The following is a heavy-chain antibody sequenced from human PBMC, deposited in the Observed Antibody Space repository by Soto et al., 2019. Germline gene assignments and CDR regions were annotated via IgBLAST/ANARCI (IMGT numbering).Heavy chain of an antibody. CDR3: ARDRRGAVAGIRY. D-gene: IGHD6-19*01. CDR2: IYHSGST. V-gene: IGHV4-34*01. J-gene: IGHJ4*02. CDR1: GGSFSGYY. Sequence: SETLSLTCAVYGGSFSGYYWSWIRQPPGKGLEWIGSIYHSGSTNYNPSLKSRVTISVDTSKNQFSLKLSSVTAADTAVYYCARDRRGAVAGIRYWGQGTLVTVSS.